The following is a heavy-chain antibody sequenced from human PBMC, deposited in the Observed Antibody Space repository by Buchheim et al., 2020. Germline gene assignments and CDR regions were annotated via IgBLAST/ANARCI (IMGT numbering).Heavy chain of an antibody. J-gene: IGHJ4*02. CDR2: IWYDGSNK. D-gene: IGHD3-22*01. CDR3: ARSNGNYRLDD. CDR1: GFTFNRYG. Sequence: QVQLVESGGGVVQPGMSLRLSCAASGFTFNRYGMHWVRQAPGKGLEWVAIIWYDGSNKYYADSVKGRFTIYRDQSKNTVALQMNSLRAEDTAVYYCARSNGNYRLDDWGQGTL. V-gene: IGHV3-33*01.